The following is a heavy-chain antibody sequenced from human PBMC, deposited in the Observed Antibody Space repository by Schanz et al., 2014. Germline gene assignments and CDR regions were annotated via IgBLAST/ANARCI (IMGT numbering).Heavy chain of an antibody. Sequence: QVQLVESGGGVVQPGRSLRLSCAASGFTFSNFGLHWVRQAPGKGLNWVAVISHDGSNKNSADSVKGRFTISRDNSKNTLYLQMNSLRGDDTAIYYCVKGGTNTLDSWGQGTLVTVSS. CDR3: VKGGTNTLDS. J-gene: IGHJ4*02. CDR2: ISHDGSNK. V-gene: IGHV3-30*18. CDR1: GFTFSNFG.